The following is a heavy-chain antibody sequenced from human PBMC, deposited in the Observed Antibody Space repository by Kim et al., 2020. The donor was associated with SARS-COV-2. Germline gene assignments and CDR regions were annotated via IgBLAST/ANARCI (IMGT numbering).Heavy chain of an antibody. CDR1: GFTFSDYY. Sequence: GGSLRLSCAASGFTFSDYYMSWIRQAPGKGLEWVSYISSSSSYTNYADSVKGRFTISRDNAKNSLYLQMNSLRAEDTAVYYCARRYSSGWTFDYWGQGTLVTVSS. CDR3: ARRYSSGWTFDY. J-gene: IGHJ4*02. CDR2: ISSSSSYT. D-gene: IGHD6-19*01. V-gene: IGHV3-11*06.